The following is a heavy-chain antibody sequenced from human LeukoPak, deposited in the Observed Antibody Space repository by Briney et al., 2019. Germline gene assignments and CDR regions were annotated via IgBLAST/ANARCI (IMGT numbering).Heavy chain of an antibody. D-gene: IGHD6-19*01. CDR3: AKGRTGGWPFDY. Sequence: PGGSLRLYWAASGFTSSSYVMCWVPQAPGKGRGWVSGIIGSRGTTSYADSVKCRLTISRDKSKNTLYLQMNSLRADDTAVYYCAKGRTGGWPFDYWGQGTLVTVSS. V-gene: IGHV3-23*01. CDR1: GFTSSSYV. J-gene: IGHJ4*02. CDR2: IIGSRGTT.